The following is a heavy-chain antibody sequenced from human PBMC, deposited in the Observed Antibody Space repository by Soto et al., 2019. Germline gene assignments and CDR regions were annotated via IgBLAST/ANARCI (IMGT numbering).Heavy chain of an antibody. V-gene: IGHV3-7*01. D-gene: IGHD5-12*01. CDR1: GFTFSSYW. CDR2: IKLDGTEK. Sequence: EVQLVESGGGLVQPGGSLRLSCVASGFTFSSYWMSWVRQAPGEGLEWVANIKLDGTEKYYVDSVKGRFTISSDNAKNPLYLQMNSLRAEVTAVYSCARLYPGRGLRHNFYGRDVWGQGTTVTFSS. J-gene: IGHJ6*02. CDR3: ARLYPGRGLRHNFYGRDV.